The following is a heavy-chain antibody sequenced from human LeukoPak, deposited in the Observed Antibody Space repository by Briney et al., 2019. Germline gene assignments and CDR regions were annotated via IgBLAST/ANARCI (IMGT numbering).Heavy chain of an antibody. CDR2: IRSKAYGETA. V-gene: IGHV3-49*03. CDR1: GFTFGDYA. CDR3: TRDRGAYNLYDY. Sequence: GGSLRLSCTASGFTFGDYAMSWIRQAPGKGLEWVGSIRSKAYGETADYAASVKGRFTISRDDSKAIAYLQMNSLKTEDTAVYHCTRDRGAYNLYDYWGQGTLVTVSS. D-gene: IGHD1-1*01. J-gene: IGHJ4*02.